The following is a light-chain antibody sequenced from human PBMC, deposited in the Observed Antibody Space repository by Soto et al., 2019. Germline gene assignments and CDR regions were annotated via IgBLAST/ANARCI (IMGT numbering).Light chain of an antibody. CDR1: QGIRND. CDR2: AAS. V-gene: IGKV1-17*01. J-gene: IGKJ3*01. CDR3: QQSYNTPLT. Sequence: DIQMTQSPSSLSASVGDRVTITCRASQGIRNDLDWYQQRPGKAPKRLIYAASSLQSGVPSRFRGSGSGTEFTLTISSLQPEDFATYYCQQSYNTPLTFGPGTKVDIK.